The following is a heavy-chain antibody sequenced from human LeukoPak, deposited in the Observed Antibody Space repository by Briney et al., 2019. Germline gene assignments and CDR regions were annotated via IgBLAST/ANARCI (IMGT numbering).Heavy chain of an antibody. CDR3: ARVLRGLYNLGD. D-gene: IGHD3-10*01. V-gene: IGHV3-48*02. CDR2: ISSSSDLM. J-gene: IGHJ4*02. CDR1: GFSLSISG. Sequence: PGGSLRLSCEASGFSLSISGMNWVRQAPGPGLEWVSYISSSSDLMSYVDSVKGRFTVSRDNAKNSLFLQMNSLRDEDTAVYYCARVLRGLYNLGDWGQGTLVTVSS.